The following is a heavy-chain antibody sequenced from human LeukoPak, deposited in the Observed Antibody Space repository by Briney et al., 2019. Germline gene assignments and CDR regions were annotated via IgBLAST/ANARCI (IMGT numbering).Heavy chain of an antibody. Sequence: SETLSLTCAVSGGSISSYYWSWIRQPPGKGLEWIGYIYYSGSTNYNPSLKSRVTISVDTSKNQFSLKLSSVTAADTAVYYCARDHRQMVRGVIVYYMDVWGKGTTVTVSS. CDR3: ARDHRQMVRGVIVYYMDV. CDR2: IYYSGST. V-gene: IGHV4-59*01. J-gene: IGHJ6*03. D-gene: IGHD3-10*01. CDR1: GGSISSYY.